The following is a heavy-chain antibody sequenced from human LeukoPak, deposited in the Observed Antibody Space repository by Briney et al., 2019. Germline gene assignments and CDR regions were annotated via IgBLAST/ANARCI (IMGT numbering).Heavy chain of an antibody. Sequence: GGSLRLSCAASGFTFSSYSMNWVRQAPGKGLEWVSSISSSSSYIYYADSVKGRFTISRDNAKNSLYLQMNSLRAEDTAVYYCAVPERPGRYYYYMDVWGKGTTVTVSS. J-gene: IGHJ6*03. CDR1: GFTFSSYS. CDR2: ISSSSSYI. CDR3: AVPERPGRYYYYMDV. D-gene: IGHD1-1*01. V-gene: IGHV3-21*01.